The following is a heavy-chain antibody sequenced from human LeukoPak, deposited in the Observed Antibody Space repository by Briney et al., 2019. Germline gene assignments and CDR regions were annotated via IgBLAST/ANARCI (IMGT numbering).Heavy chain of an antibody. J-gene: IGHJ4*02. CDR2: IYYSGTT. CDR1: GGSITSSSSY. Sequence: SETLSLTCPVSGGSITSSSSYWGWIRQPPGKGLEWIGTIYYSGTTYYNPSLKSRVTISIDAAKNQFSLMLTSVTAADTAVYYCASTYSGFFDYWGQGTLVTVSS. CDR3: ASTYSGFFDY. D-gene: IGHD5-12*01. V-gene: IGHV4-39*01.